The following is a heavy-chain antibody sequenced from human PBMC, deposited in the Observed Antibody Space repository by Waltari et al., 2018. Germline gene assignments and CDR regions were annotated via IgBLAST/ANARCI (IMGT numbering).Heavy chain of an antibody. CDR1: GGSISSYY. V-gene: IGHV4-59*01. CDR2: IYYSGST. J-gene: IGHJ6*02. Sequence: QVQLQESGAGLVKPSETLSLTCTVSGGSISSYYWSWIRQPPGKGLEWIGYIYYSGSTNYNPSLKSRVTISVDTSKNQFSLKLSSVTAADTAVYYCARVAANGYYYGMDVWGQGTTVTVSS. CDR3: ARVAANGYYYGMDV. D-gene: IGHD2-15*01.